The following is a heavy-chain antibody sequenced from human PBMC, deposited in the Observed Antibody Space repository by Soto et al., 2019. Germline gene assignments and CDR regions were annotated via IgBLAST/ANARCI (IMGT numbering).Heavy chain of an antibody. CDR3: AKDVLELWSHFDY. Sequence: QVQLVESGGGVVQPGRSLRLSCAASGFTFSSYGMHWVRQAPGKGLEWVAVISYDGSNKYYADSVKGRFTISRDNSKNTLYLQMNSLRAEDTAVYYCAKDVLELWSHFDYWGQGTLVTVSS. J-gene: IGHJ4*02. CDR1: GFTFSSYG. V-gene: IGHV3-30*18. CDR2: ISYDGSNK. D-gene: IGHD5-18*01.